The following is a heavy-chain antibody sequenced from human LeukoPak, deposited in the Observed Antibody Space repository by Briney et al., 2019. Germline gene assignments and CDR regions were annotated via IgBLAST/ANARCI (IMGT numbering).Heavy chain of an antibody. CDR3: ARLSSDRLDP. D-gene: IGHD3-10*01. CDR2: INRSGST. CDR1: GVSFSGYY. V-gene: IGHV4-34*01. Sequence: PSETLSLTCAVYGVSFSGYYWSWIRQPPGKGLEWIGEINRSGSTNYNPSLKSRVTISVDTSKNQFSLKLSSVTAADTAVYYCARLSSDRLDPWGQGTLVTVSS. J-gene: IGHJ5*02.